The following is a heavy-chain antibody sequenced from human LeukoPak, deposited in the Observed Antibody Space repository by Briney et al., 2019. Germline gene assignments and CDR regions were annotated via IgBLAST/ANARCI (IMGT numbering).Heavy chain of an antibody. Sequence: SETLSLTCTVSGGSISSYYWSWIRQPPGKGLEWIGYIYYSGSTNYNPSLKSRVTISVDTSKNQFSLKLSSVTAADTAVYYCAGTIFGAVTSYYLDYWGQGSLVTLS. CDR2: IYYSGST. CDR3: AGTIFGAVTSYYLDY. CDR1: GGSISSYY. V-gene: IGHV4-59*01. D-gene: IGHD3-3*01. J-gene: IGHJ4*02.